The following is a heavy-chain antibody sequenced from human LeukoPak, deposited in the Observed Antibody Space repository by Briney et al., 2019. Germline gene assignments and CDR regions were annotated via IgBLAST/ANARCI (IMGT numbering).Heavy chain of an antibody. CDR3: ARAGIMITFGGVIVRKFDP. CDR2: INHSGST. CDR1: GGSFSGYY. Sequence: PSETLSLTCAVYGGSFSGYYWSWIRQPPGKGLEWIGEINHSGSTNYNPSLKSRVTISVDTSKNRFSLKLSSVTAADTAVYYCARAGIMITFGGVIVRKFDPWGRGTLVTVSS. J-gene: IGHJ5*02. V-gene: IGHV4-34*01. D-gene: IGHD3-16*02.